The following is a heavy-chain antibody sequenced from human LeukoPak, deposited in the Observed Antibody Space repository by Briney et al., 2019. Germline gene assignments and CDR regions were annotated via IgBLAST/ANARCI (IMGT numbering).Heavy chain of an antibody. V-gene: IGHV3-7*01. Sequence: GGSLRLSCAASGFTFSSYWMGWVRQAPGKGLEWVANIKQDGSEKYYVDSVKGRFTISRDNAKNSLYLQMNSLRAEDTAVYYCARGDYDFWSGYLAHFDYWGQGTLVTVSS. CDR2: IKQDGSEK. D-gene: IGHD3-3*01. J-gene: IGHJ4*02. CDR3: ARGDYDFWSGYLAHFDY. CDR1: GFTFSSYW.